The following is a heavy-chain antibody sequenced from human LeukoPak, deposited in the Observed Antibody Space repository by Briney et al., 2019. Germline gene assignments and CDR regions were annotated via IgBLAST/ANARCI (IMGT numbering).Heavy chain of an antibody. J-gene: IGHJ6*03. CDR1: GGSFSGYY. CDR2: INHSGST. V-gene: IGHV4-34*01. D-gene: IGHD6-13*01. Sequence: SETLSLTCAVYGGSFSGYYWSWIRQPPGKGLEWIGEINHSGSTNYNPSLKSRVTISVDTSKNQFSLKLSSVTAADTAVYYCARGEQLDAYYYYYMDVWGKGTTVTVSS. CDR3: ARGEQLDAYYYYYMDV.